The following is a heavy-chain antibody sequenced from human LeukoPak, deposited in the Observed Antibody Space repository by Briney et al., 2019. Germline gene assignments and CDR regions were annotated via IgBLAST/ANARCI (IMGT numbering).Heavy chain of an antibody. D-gene: IGHD3-10*01. Sequence: SETLSLTCAVYGGSFSGYYWSWIRQPPGKGLEWIGEINQSGSTNYNPSLKSRVTISVDTSKNQFSLKLSSVTAADTAVYYCARSTRYYGSGYWGQGTLVTVSS. CDR1: GGSFSGYY. CDR3: ARSTRYYGSGY. CDR2: INQSGST. V-gene: IGHV4-34*01. J-gene: IGHJ4*02.